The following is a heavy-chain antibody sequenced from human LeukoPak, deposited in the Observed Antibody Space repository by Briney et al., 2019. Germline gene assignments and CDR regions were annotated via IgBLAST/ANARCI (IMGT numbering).Heavy chain of an antibody. CDR2: IKQDGSEK. J-gene: IGHJ5*02. Sequence: GGSLRLSCAASGFTFSSYWMSSVRQAPGKGLEWVANIKQDGSEKYYVDSVKGRFTISRDNAKNSLYLQMNSLRAEDTAVYYCARYRGYGWFDPWGQGTLVTVSS. CDR1: GFTFSSYW. CDR3: ARYRGYGWFDP. V-gene: IGHV3-7*01. D-gene: IGHD1-1*01.